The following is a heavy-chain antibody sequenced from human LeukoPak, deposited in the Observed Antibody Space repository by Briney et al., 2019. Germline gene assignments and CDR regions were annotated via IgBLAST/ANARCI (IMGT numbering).Heavy chain of an antibody. Sequence: SETLSLTCAVYGGSFSGHYWSWIRQPPGKGLEWIGEINHSGSTNYNPSLKSRVTISVDTSKNQFSLKMTSVTAADTAFYFCARSEINDYMNYWGQGMPVTVSS. D-gene: IGHD4-11*01. J-gene: IGHJ4*02. V-gene: IGHV4-34*01. CDR2: INHSGST. CDR1: GGSFSGHY. CDR3: ARSEINDYMNY.